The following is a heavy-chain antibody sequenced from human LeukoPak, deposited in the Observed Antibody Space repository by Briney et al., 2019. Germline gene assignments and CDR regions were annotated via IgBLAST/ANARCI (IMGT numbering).Heavy chain of an antibody. Sequence: PGGSLRLSCAASGFTFSNAWMSWVRQAPEKGLEWVGHINTKTDGGAADYAAPVRGRFTISRDDSKNTLHPQMNSLKTEDTGVYYCTTDQRGIAARIFYYYMDVWGKGTTVTASS. V-gene: IGHV3-15*01. J-gene: IGHJ6*03. D-gene: IGHD6-6*01. CDR3: TTDQRGIAARIFYYYMDV. CDR1: GFTFSNAW. CDR2: INTKTDGGAA.